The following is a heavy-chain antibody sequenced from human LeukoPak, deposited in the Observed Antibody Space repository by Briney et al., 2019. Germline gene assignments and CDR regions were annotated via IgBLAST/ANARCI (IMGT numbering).Heavy chain of an antibody. D-gene: IGHD3-10*01. CDR1: GYSFTSYW. Sequence: GESLKFSCKGSGYSFTSYWIGWVRQMPGKGLEWMGIIYPGDSDTRYSPSFQGQVTISADKSISTAYLQWSSLKASDTAMYYCARAYYGSGSYYPPYGYWGQGTLVTVSS. CDR2: IYPGDSDT. CDR3: ARAYYGSGSYYPPYGY. J-gene: IGHJ4*02. V-gene: IGHV5-51*01.